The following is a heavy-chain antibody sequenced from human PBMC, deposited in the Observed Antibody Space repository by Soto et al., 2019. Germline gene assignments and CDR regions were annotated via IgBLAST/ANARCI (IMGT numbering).Heavy chain of an antibody. CDR3: AKDLMVRGVITSGAFDI. D-gene: IGHD3-10*01. J-gene: IGHJ3*02. Sequence: GGSLRLSCAASGFTFSSYSVNWVRQAPGKGLEWVSYISSSSGSTYYADSVKGRFTISRDNSKNTLYLQMNSLRAEDTAVYYCAKDLMVRGVITSGAFDIWGQGTMVTVSS. CDR2: ISSSSGST. CDR1: GFTFSSYS. V-gene: IGHV3-48*01.